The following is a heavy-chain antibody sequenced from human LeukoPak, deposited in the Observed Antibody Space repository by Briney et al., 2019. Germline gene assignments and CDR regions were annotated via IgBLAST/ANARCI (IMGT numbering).Heavy chain of an antibody. D-gene: IGHD6-13*01. Sequence: GASVKVSCKASGYTFAAYFIHWVRQAPGQGLEWMGRINPNGGDTNYAQKFQGRVTMTGATSISTAYMELSSLRSDDTAMYYCARVGFTSSWSNFDYWGQGTLVTVSS. CDR2: INPNGGDT. CDR3: ARVGFTSSWSNFDY. J-gene: IGHJ4*02. V-gene: IGHV1-2*06. CDR1: GYTFAAYF.